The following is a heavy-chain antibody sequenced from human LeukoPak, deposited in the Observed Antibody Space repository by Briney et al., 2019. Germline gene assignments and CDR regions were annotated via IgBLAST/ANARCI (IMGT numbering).Heavy chain of an antibody. D-gene: IGHD4-17*01. CDR1: GFTFSSYA. Sequence: GGSLRLSCAASGFTFSSYAMHWVRQAPGKGLEWVAVISYDGSNKYYADSVKGRFTISRDNSKNTLYLQMNSLRAEDTAVYYCAKKSTVTNNLDYWGQGTLVTVSS. J-gene: IGHJ4*02. CDR3: AKKSTVTNNLDY. V-gene: IGHV3-30-3*02. CDR2: ISYDGSNK.